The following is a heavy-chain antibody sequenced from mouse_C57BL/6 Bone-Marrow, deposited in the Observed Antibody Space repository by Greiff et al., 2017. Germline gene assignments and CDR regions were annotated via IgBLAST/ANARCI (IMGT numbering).Heavy chain of an antibody. CDR1: GFNIKDDY. D-gene: IGHD1-1*01. CDR3: TTGGKVVAPGY. Sequence: EVQLQQSGAELVRPGASVKLSCTASGFNIKDDYMHWVKQRPEQGLEWIGWIDPENGDTEYASKFQGKATITADTSSNTDYLQLSSLTSEDTAVYYCTTGGKVVAPGYWGQGTTLAVSS. CDR2: IDPENGDT. J-gene: IGHJ2*01. V-gene: IGHV14-4*01.